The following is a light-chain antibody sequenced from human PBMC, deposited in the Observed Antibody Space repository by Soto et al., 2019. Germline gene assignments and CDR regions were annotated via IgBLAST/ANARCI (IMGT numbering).Light chain of an antibody. Sequence: EIVMTQSPATLSVSPGERATLSCRASQSVSSNLAWYQQKPGQAPGLLIYAASTRATGIPARFSGSGSGTDFTLTISSLEPEDFAVYYCQQHADWPLTFGGGTKVDIK. CDR3: QQHADWPLT. CDR1: QSVSSN. V-gene: IGKV3D-15*01. J-gene: IGKJ4*01. CDR2: AAS.